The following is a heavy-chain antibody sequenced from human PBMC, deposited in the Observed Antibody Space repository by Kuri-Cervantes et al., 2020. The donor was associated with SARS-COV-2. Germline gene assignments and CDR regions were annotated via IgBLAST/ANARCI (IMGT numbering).Heavy chain of an antibody. CDR3: ARGEVVGYYYGMDV. Sequence: ASVKVSCKASGYTFTSCTMHWVRQAPGQRLEWMGWINAGNGNTKYSQRFQGRVTITRDTSASTAYMELSSLRSEDTAVYYCARGEVVGYYYGMDVWGQGTTVTVSS. J-gene: IGHJ6*02. V-gene: IGHV1-3*01. D-gene: IGHD2-15*01. CDR1: GYTFTSCT. CDR2: INAGNGNT.